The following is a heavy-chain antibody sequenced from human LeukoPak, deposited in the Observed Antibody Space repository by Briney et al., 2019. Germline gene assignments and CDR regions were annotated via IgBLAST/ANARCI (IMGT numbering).Heavy chain of an antibody. CDR2: IWYDGTNK. D-gene: IGHD3-10*01. Sequence: PGGSLRLSCAASGFTFSSYGMHWVRQAPGKGLEWVAVIWYDGTNKYYTDSVKGRFTISRDNSKNTLYLQMNSLRAADTALYYCARDHQYYYGSGSYDYWGQGTLVTASS. CDR3: ARDHQYYYGSGSYDY. J-gene: IGHJ4*02. CDR1: GFTFSSYG. V-gene: IGHV3-33*01.